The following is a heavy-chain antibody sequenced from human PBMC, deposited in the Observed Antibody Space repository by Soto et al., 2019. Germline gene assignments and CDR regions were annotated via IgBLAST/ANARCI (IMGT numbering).Heavy chain of an antibody. Sequence: TMSLTCTVSGGSISSDGYFWSWVRQHPGKGLEWIGNIYYSGRTYYNPSLKSRVTISVDTSKNQFSLKLSSVTAADTAVYYCSRFAREENPKVGSWYYFDYWGQGTRVT. J-gene: IGHJ4*02. CDR3: SRFAREENPKVGSWYYFDY. V-gene: IGHV4-31*03. CDR2: IYYSGRT. CDR1: GGSISSDGYF. D-gene: IGHD6-13*01.